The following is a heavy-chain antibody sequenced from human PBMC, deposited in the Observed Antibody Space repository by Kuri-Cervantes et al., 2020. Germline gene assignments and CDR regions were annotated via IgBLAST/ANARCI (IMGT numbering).Heavy chain of an antibody. CDR1: GFTFSSYG. D-gene: IGHD4-17*01. CDR3: AKDKNDYGEQYFDY. J-gene: IGHJ4*02. CDR2: ISYDGVNK. Sequence: GESLKISCAASGFTFSSYGIHWVRQAPGKGLEWVAVISYDGVNKYYADSVKGRFTISRDNSKNTLYLQMNSLRAEDTAVYFCAKDKNDYGEQYFDYWGQGTLVTVSS. V-gene: IGHV3-30*18.